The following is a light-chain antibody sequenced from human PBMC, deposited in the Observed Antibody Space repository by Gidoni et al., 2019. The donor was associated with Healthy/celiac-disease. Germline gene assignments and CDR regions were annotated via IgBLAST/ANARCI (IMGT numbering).Light chain of an antibody. Sequence: QSALTHPPSASGSPGQSVTISCTGPSSDVGGYNYVSWYQQHPGKAPKLMIYEVSKRPSGVPDRCYGSKSGNTASLTVSGLQAEDEADYYCSSYAGSNNWVFGGGTKLTVL. V-gene: IGLV2-8*01. CDR2: EVS. J-gene: IGLJ3*02. CDR1: SSDVGGYNY. CDR3: SSYAGSNNWV.